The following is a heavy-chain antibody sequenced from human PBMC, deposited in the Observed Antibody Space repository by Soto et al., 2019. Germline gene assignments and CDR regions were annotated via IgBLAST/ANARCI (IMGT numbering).Heavy chain of an antibody. D-gene: IGHD2-21*01. CDR2: INTNGNI. Sequence: SETLSLTCSVSGGSFTNYYWSWIRQPAGKGLEYIGRINTNGNINYNPSLRSRVTMSVDSSKDRFSLSLTSVTAADTAVYYCARLQLPDVTGAFDIWGQGTMVTVSS. CDR3: ARLQLPDVTGAFDI. J-gene: IGHJ3*02. V-gene: IGHV4-4*07. CDR1: GGSFTNYY.